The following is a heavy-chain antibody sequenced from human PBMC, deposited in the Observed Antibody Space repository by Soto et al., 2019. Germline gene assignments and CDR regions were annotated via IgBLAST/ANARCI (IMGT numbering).Heavy chain of an antibody. CDR1: GFTFSSYW. Sequence: PGGSLILSCAASGFTFSSYWMHWVRQAPGKGLVWVSRINSDGSSTSYADSVKGRFTISRDNAKNTLYLQMNSLRAEDTAVYYCARGPRGSPFDMDVWGQGTTVTVS. CDR3: ARGPRGSPFDMDV. J-gene: IGHJ6*02. CDR2: INSDGSST. V-gene: IGHV3-74*01. D-gene: IGHD1-26*01.